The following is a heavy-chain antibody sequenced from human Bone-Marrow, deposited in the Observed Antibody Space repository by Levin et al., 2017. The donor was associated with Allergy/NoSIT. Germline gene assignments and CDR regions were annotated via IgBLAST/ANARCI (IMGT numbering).Heavy chain of an antibody. J-gene: IGHJ4*02. D-gene: IGHD6-13*01. CDR3: AIDEVIATGDFDS. CDR1: GASFGGSY. Sequence: SQTLSLTCPVSGASFGGSYWSWIRQPPGKGLEWFGYLFFSGKTHYNPSLQSRVTFSVDMARNQSSLKLTSVTATDTAGYYCAIDEVIATGDFDSWGQGILVTFSS. V-gene: IGHV4-59*01. CDR2: LFFSGKT.